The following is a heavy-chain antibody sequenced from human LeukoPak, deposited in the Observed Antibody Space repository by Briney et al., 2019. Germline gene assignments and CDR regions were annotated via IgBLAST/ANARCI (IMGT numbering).Heavy chain of an antibody. CDR1: GFTLSSYW. CDR2: IDGDGSTE. D-gene: IGHD3-3*01. V-gene: IGHV3-7*01. Sequence: GGSLRLSCVASGFTLSSYWMSWVRQAPGKGLEWVANIDGDGSTEAYVDSLKGRFTISRDNAKNSLYLQMNNLRVEDTAVCYCARGGAAFAESVYWGQGTLVTVSS. J-gene: IGHJ4*02. CDR3: ARGGAAFAESVY.